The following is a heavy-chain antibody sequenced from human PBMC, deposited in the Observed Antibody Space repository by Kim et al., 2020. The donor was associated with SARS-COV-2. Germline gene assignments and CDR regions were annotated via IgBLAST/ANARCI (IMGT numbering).Heavy chain of an antibody. CDR3: AKILGEGKGWPYYYYAMDV. D-gene: IGHD3-10*01. CDR2: INSGGSS. Sequence: SETLSLTCALSGGSISSSGFYWVWIRQSPGKGLEYIATINSGGSSYHNPSLKSRVTISVDTSKNQFSLRLNSVTAADTAVYYCAKILGEGKGWPYYYYAMDVWGQGTPVTVSS. CDR1: GGSISSSGFY. V-gene: IGHV4-39*01. J-gene: IGHJ6*02.